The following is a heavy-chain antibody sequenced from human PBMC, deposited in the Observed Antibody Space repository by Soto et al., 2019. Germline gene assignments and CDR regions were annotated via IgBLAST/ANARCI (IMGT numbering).Heavy chain of an antibody. J-gene: IGHJ4*02. CDR1: GGSISSGGYY. D-gene: IGHD3-10*01. CDR2: IYYSGST. V-gene: IGHV4-31*03. Sequence: QVQLQESGPGLVKPSQTLSLTCTVSGGSISSGGYYWSWIRQHPGKGLEWIGYIYYSGSTYYNPSRQSRFTISVDTSKSQFSLKLSSVTAADTAVYYCATYGSGTYKPTTFDYWGQGTLVTVSS. CDR3: ATYGSGTYKPTTFDY.